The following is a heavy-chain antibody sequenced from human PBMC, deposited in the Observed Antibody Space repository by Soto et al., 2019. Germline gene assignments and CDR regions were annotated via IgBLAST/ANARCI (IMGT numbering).Heavy chain of an antibody. Sequence: SETRALSWTVSGVSVSTYYWPWIRQPAGKGLEWIGRLYTSGSTTYNPSLKNRVTRSVDTSRNQFSLNLTSVTAAYSAVYFCARGYCDGGTCYDCWGRGIMVTVCS. J-gene: IGHJ4*02. CDR2: LYTSGST. V-gene: IGHV4-4*07. CDR3: ARGYCDGGTCYDC. CDR1: GVSVSTYY. D-gene: IGHD2-15*01.